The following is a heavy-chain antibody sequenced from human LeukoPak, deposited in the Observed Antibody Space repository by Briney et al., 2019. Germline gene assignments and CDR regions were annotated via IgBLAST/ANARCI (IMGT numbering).Heavy chain of an antibody. D-gene: IGHD4-23*01. V-gene: IGHV3-74*01. CDR1: GLIISNYW. J-gene: IGHJ4*02. CDR2: INSEGSGT. Sequence: PGGSHRLSCAASGLIISNYWMHWVLQAPGKGLVWVARINSEGSGTTYADSVKGRFTISRDNAKNTLYLQMNSLRDEDTAVCYCAKGGTTVVDYWGQGTLVTVSS. CDR3: AKGGTTVVDY.